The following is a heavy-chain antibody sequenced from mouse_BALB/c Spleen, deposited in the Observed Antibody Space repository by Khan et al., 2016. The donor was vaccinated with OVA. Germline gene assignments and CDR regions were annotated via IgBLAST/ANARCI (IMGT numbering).Heavy chain of an antibody. V-gene: IGHV3-1*02. D-gene: IGHD1-1*01. CDR3: GRDGNYFGY. J-gene: IGHJ2*01. CDR1: GYSITSGYS. Sequence: EVQLVESGPDLVKPSQSLSLTCTVTGYSITSGYSWYWIRQSPGNKLEWMGYIHYSGSTNYNPSLKSRTSITRDTSKNQFFLQLNSVTTEDTATYYCGRDGNYFGYWGQGTTLTVSS. CDR2: IHYSGST.